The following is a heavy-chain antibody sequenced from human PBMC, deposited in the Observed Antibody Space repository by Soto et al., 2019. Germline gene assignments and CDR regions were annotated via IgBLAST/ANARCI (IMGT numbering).Heavy chain of an antibody. V-gene: IGHV4-30-4*01. Sequence: PSETLSLTCTVSGGSISSGDYYWSWIRQPPGKGLEWIGYIYYSGSTYYNPSLKSLVTISVDTSKNQFSLKLSSVTAADTAVYYCARASRSTYYDFWSGYYGPFDYWGQGTQVTVSS. D-gene: IGHD3-3*01. CDR2: IYYSGST. J-gene: IGHJ4*02. CDR1: GGSISSGDYY. CDR3: ARASRSTYYDFWSGYYGPFDY.